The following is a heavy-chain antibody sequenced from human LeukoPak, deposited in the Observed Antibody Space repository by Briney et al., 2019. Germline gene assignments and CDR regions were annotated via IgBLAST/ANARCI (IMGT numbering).Heavy chain of an antibody. CDR2: ISWNSGSI. CDR1: GFTFDDYA. CDR3: AKDADSSGYGPYYFDY. J-gene: IGHJ4*02. V-gene: IGHV3-9*01. D-gene: IGHD3-22*01. Sequence: PGGSLRLSCAASGFTFDDYAMHWVRQAPGKGLEWVSGISWNSGSIGYADSVKGRFTISRDNAKNSLYLQMNSLRAEDTALYYCAKDADSSGYGPYYFDYWGQGTLVTVSS.